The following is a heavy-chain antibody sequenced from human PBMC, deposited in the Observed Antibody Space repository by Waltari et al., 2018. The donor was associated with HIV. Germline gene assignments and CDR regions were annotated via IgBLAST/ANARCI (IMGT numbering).Heavy chain of an antibody. V-gene: IGHV4-30-4*01. CDR3: ARVRGPYDSSGYFQYYFDY. CDR2: IYYSGMT. J-gene: IGHJ4*02. D-gene: IGHD3-22*01. CDR1: GGSISSGDYY. Sequence: QVQLQESGPGLVKPSQTLSLTCTVSGGSISSGDYYWSWIRQPPGKGLEWIGYIYYSGMTYYNPSLKSRVTISVDTSKNQFSLKLSSVTAADTAVYYCARVRGPYDSSGYFQYYFDYWGQGTLVTVSS.